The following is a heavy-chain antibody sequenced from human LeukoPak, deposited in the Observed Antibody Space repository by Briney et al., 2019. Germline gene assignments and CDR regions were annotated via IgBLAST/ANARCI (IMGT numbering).Heavy chain of an antibody. J-gene: IGHJ4*02. D-gene: IGHD5-12*01. CDR2: ISSSSNTI. CDR1: GFTFSTYS. V-gene: IGHV3-48*02. CDR3: ARDILTKQAYSGYDN. Sequence: PGGSLRLSCAASGFTFSTYSMNWVRQAPGQGLERVSYISSSSNTIYYADSVKGRFTISRDNAKNSLYLQMNSLRDEDTAVYYCARDILTKQAYSGYDNWGQGTLVTVSS.